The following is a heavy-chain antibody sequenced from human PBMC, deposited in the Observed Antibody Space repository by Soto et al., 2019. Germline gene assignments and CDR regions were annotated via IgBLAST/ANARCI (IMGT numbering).Heavy chain of an antibody. J-gene: IGHJ1*01. CDR2: ISGNKMTT. CDR1: GFSFSEYG. V-gene: IGHV3-23*01. Sequence: EIQLLESGGGLAQPGGSLRLSCVASGFSFSEYGMSWVRQTPQKTLEWVASISGNKMTTFYPDSVKGRFFISRDNSDNTLHLQLNSRRDDDTAIYYCAKLRLNTITSLSDWWGQGVQVTVSS. CDR3: AKLRLNTITSLSDW. D-gene: IGHD3-16*02.